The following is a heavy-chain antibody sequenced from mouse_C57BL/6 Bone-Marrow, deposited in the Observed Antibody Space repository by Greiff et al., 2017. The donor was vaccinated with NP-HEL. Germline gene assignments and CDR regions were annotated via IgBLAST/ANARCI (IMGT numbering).Heavy chain of an antibody. D-gene: IGHD2-2*01. J-gene: IGHJ4*01. CDR2: ISSGSSTI. CDR1: GFTFSDYG. V-gene: IGHV5-17*01. CDR3: ARTDGYESYYAMDY. Sequence: DVMLVESGGGLVKPGGSLKLSCAASGFTFSDYGMHWVRQAPEKGLEWVAYISSGSSTIYYADTVKGRFTISRDNAKNTLFLQMTRLRSEDTAMYYCARTDGYESYYAMDYWGQGTSVTVSS.